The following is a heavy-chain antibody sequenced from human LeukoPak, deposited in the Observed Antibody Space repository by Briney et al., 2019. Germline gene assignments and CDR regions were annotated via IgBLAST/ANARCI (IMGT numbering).Heavy chain of an antibody. CDR3: ARTMEGEWELPNYFDY. CDR1: GFTFSSYA. CDR2: ISSNGGST. D-gene: IGHD1-26*01. J-gene: IGHJ4*02. V-gene: IGHV3-64*01. Sequence: GGSLRLSCAASGFTFSSYAMPWVRQAPGKGLEYVSAISSNGGSTYYANSVKGRFTTSRDNSKNTLYLQMGSLRAEDMAVYYCARTMEGEWELPNYFDYWGQGTLVTVSS.